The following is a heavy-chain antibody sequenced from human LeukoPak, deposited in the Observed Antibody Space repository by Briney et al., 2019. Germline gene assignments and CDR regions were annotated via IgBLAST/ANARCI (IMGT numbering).Heavy chain of an antibody. D-gene: IGHD3-22*01. CDR1: GYSISSGYY. V-gene: IGHV4-38-2*01. J-gene: IGHJ3*02. CDR2: IYHSGST. Sequence: SETLSLTCAVSGYSISSGYYWGWIRQPPGKGLEWIGSIYHSGSTYYNPSLKSRVTISVDTSKNQFSLKLSSVTAADTAVYYCARAYDTSGYYHAFDIWGQGTVVTVSS. CDR3: ARAYDTSGYYHAFDI.